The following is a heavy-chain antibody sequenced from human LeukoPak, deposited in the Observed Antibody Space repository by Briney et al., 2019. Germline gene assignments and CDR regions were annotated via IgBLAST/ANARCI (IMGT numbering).Heavy chain of an antibody. Sequence: ASXXVSCKASGYTFTGYYMHWVRQAPGQGLEWMGWINPNSGGTNYAQKFQGRVTMTRDTSISTAYMELSRLRSDDTAVYYCARNERYSSGWYPSGYYYMDVWGKGTTVTVSS. CDR2: INPNSGGT. CDR3: ARNERYSSGWYPSGYYYMDV. V-gene: IGHV1-2*02. D-gene: IGHD6-19*01. J-gene: IGHJ6*03. CDR1: GYTFTGYY.